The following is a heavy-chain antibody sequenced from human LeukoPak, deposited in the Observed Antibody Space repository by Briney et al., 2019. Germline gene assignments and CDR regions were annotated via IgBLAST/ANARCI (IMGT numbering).Heavy chain of an antibody. V-gene: IGHV3-7*01. Sequence: LPGGSLRLSCAASGFSFSNYWMSWVRQAPGKGLEWVANIKQDGSEKDYVDSMRGRFTISRGNAKNSVYLQVNSLRAEDTAVYYCARIGYSSSSFDYWGQGTLVTVSS. CDR2: IKQDGSEK. D-gene: IGHD6-13*01. CDR1: GFSFSNYW. CDR3: ARIGYSSSSFDY. J-gene: IGHJ4*02.